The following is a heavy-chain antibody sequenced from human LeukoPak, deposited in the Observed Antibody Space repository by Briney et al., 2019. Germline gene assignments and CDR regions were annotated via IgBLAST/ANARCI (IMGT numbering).Heavy chain of an antibody. V-gene: IGHV3-74*01. CDR1: GFTLSSYW. CDR3: TKEFYGDYL. D-gene: IGHD4-17*01. Sequence: GGSLRLSCAASGFTLSSYWMYWVRQAPGKGLVWVSRISGDGSSPRYADSVKGRFTISRDNAKNTLYLQMNSLRVEDTAVYYCTKEFYGDYLWGQGTLVTVSS. J-gene: IGHJ4*02. CDR2: ISGDGSSP.